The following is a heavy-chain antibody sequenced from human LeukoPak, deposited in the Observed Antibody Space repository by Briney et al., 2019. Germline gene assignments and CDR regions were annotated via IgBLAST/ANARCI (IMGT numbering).Heavy chain of an antibody. CDR3: VLAPNSNWFDF. Sequence: PSETLSLTCTVSGDSPSDFYWNWIRQSPGKGLEWIGNIHYSGSRVYNPSLQSRVTLSIATSRRQFFLRLNSVTAADTAIYFCVLAPNSNWFDFWGPGSLVTVSS. D-gene: IGHD2-8*01. CDR1: GDSPSDFY. J-gene: IGHJ5*01. V-gene: IGHV4-59*03. CDR2: IHYSGSR.